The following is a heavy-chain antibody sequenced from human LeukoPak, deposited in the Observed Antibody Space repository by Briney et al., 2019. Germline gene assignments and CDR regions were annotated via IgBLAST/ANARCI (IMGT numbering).Heavy chain of an antibody. V-gene: IGHV1-69*05. J-gene: IGHJ3*02. CDR3: ARDPPAYYYDSSGYSTLDAFDI. CDR2: IIPIFGTA. CDR1: GGTFSSYA. Sequence: SSVKVSCKASGGTFSSYAISWVRQAPGQGLEWMGGIIPIFGTANYAQKFQGRVTITTDESTSTAYMELSSLRSEDTAVYYCARDPPAYYYDSSGYSTLDAFDIWGQGTMVTVSS. D-gene: IGHD3-22*01.